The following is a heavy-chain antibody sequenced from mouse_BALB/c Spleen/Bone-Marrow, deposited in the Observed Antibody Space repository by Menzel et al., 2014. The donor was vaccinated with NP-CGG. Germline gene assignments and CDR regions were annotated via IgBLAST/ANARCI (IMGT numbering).Heavy chain of an antibody. Sequence: QVQLKESGAELVRPGVSVKISCKGSGYTFXDYAMYWVKQSHAKSLEWIGIISTYYGDASYNQKFKGKATMTVDKSSSTAYMELARLTSEDSAIYYCAREAGPWYFDVWGAGTTVTVSS. CDR2: ISTYYGDA. CDR3: AREAGPWYFDV. J-gene: IGHJ1*01. CDR1: GYTFXDYA. V-gene: IGHV1S137*01.